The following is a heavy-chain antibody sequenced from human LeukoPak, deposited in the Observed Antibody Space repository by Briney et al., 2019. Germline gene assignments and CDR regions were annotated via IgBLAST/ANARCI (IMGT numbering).Heavy chain of an antibody. CDR3: ARGGTVTNFGY. Sequence: ASVKVSCKASGGTFSSYAISWVRQAPGQGLEWMGGIIPIFGTANYAQKLQGRVTMTTDTSTSTAYMELRSLRSDDTAVYYCARGGTVTNFGYWGQGTLVTVSS. V-gene: IGHV1-69*05. CDR1: GGTFSSYA. J-gene: IGHJ4*02. D-gene: IGHD4-17*01. CDR2: IIPIFGTA.